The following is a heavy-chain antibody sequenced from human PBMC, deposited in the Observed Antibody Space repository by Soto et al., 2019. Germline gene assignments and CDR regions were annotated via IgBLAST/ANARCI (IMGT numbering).Heavy chain of an antibody. CDR1: GFTFSSYA. CDR3: AKSDGDKYCSGGSCSQAQGSDWYFDL. D-gene: IGHD2-15*01. Sequence: GGSLRLSCAASGFTFSSYAMSWVRQAPGKGLEWVSAISGSGGSTYYADSGKGRFTISRDNSKNTLYLQMNSLRAEDTAVYYCAKSDGDKYCSGGSCSQAQGSDWYFDLWGRGTLVTVSS. V-gene: IGHV3-23*01. CDR2: ISGSGGST. J-gene: IGHJ2*01.